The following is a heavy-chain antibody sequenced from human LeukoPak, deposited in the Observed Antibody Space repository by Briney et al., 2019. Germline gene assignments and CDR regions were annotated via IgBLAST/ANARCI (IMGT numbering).Heavy chain of an antibody. CDR2: TYYRSKWYN. CDR3: ATGWALEY. D-gene: IGHD1-14*01. Sequence: SQTLPLTCSISGASVPSDSSAWNWIRQSPSRGLEWLGRTYYRSKWYNDYAVSVRGRISFNADTSKNQFSLQLNSMADEDTAMYYCATGWALEYWGQGILVTVSS. J-gene: IGHJ4*02. CDR1: GASVPSDSSA. V-gene: IGHV6-1*01.